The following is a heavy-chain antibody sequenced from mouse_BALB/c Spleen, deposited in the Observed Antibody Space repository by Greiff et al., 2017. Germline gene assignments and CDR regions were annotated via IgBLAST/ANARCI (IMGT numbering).Heavy chain of an antibody. Sequence: EVQLQQSGTVLARPGASVKMSCKASGYTFTSYWMHWVKQRPGQGLEWIGAIYPGNSDTSYNQKFKGKAKLTAVTSTSTAYMELSSLTNEDSAVYYCTRALYGYDAAWFAYWGQGTLVTVSA. D-gene: IGHD2-2*01. J-gene: IGHJ3*01. CDR1: GYTFTSYW. CDR3: TRALYGYDAAWFAY. CDR2: IYPGNSDT. V-gene: IGHV1-5*01.